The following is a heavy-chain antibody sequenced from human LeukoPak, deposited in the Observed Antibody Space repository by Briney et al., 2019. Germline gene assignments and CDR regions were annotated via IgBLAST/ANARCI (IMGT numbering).Heavy chain of an antibody. V-gene: IGHV1-2*02. CDR3: ARRYCSSTSCHLYHYYYMDV. Sequence: GASVKVSCKASGYTFTGYYMHWVRQAPGQGLEWMGWINPNSGGTNYAQKFQGRVTMTRDTSISTAYMELSRLRSDDTAVYYCARRYCSSTSCHLYHYYYMDVWGKGTTVTVSS. J-gene: IGHJ6*03. D-gene: IGHD2-2*01. CDR1: GYTFTGYY. CDR2: INPNSGGT.